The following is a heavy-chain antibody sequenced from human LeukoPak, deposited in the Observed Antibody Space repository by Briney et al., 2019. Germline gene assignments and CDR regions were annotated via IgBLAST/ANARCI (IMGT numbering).Heavy chain of an antibody. Sequence: SETLSLTCTVSGGSISSSSSYWGWIRQPPGEGLEWIATIYYDGATYYNPSLKSRVTISVDTSKNQFSLKLSSVTAADTAVYYCARNYYFYNYMDVWGKGTTVTVSS. CDR1: GGSISSSSSY. J-gene: IGHJ6*03. CDR2: IYYDGAT. V-gene: IGHV4-39*07. CDR3: ARNYYFYNYMDV.